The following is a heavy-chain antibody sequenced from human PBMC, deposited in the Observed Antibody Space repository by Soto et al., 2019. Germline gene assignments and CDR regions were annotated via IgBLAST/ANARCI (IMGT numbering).Heavy chain of an antibody. V-gene: IGHV3-23*01. J-gene: IGHJ4*02. CDR3: AKPYYYDSSGYSVQFDY. Sequence: GSLRLSCAASGFTFSSYAISWVRQAPGKGLEWVSAISGSGGSTYYADSVKGRFTISRDNSKNTLYLQMNSLRAEDTAVYYCAKPYYYDSSGYSVQFDYWGQGTLVTVSS. CDR1: GFTFSSYA. CDR2: ISGSGGST. D-gene: IGHD3-22*01.